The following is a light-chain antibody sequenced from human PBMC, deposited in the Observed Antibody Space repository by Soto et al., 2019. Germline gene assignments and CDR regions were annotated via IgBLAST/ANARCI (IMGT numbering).Light chain of an antibody. V-gene: IGKV1-6*01. CDR1: HGIRND. J-gene: IGKJ1*01. CDR2: GAS. Sequence: AIQMTQSPSSLSASVGDRVTITCRASHGIRNDLGWYQQKPGKAPKLLIYGASRLQSGVPSRFSGSGSGTDFTLTISSLQPEDFATYYCLQDYNYPRTFGQGTKVEVK. CDR3: LQDYNYPRT.